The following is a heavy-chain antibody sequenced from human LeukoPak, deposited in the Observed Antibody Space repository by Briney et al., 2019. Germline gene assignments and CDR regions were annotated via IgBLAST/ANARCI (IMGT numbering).Heavy chain of an antibody. D-gene: IGHD3/OR15-3a*01. CDR2: IKRKGDDGTI. Sequence: GGSLRLSCAASGFTFSNAWMGWVRQAPGRWLEWVGRIKRKGDDGTIDYAAPVKGRLSVSRDDSKNMLYLQMNSLKSEDTAVYYCTAGTGRSDFDYWGQGTLVTVSS. V-gene: IGHV3-15*01. CDR1: GFTFSNAW. J-gene: IGHJ4*02. CDR3: TAGTGRSDFDY.